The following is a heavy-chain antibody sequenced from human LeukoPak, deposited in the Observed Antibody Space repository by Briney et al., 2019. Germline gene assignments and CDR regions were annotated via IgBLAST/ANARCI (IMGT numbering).Heavy chain of an antibody. Sequence: ASVKVSCKASGYTFTSYDINWVRQATGQGLEWMGWMNPNSGNTDYAQKFQGRVTMTRNTSISTAYMELSSLRSEDTAVYYCARGSSGWYRSVWFDPWGQGTLVTVSS. D-gene: IGHD6-19*01. J-gene: IGHJ5*02. V-gene: IGHV1-8*01. CDR3: ARGSSGWYRSVWFDP. CDR2: MNPNSGNT. CDR1: GYTFTSYD.